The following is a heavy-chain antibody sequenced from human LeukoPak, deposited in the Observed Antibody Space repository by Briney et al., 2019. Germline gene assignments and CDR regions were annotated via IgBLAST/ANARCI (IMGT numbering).Heavy chain of an antibody. Sequence: ASVKVSCKASGYTFTSYGISRVRQAPGQGLEWMGWISAYNGNTNYAQKLQGRVTMTTDTSTSTAYMELRSLRSDDTAVYYCAKGTKIAVAGTPFDYWGQGTLVTVSS. CDR2: ISAYNGNT. J-gene: IGHJ4*02. D-gene: IGHD6-19*01. CDR1: GYTFTSYG. CDR3: AKGTKIAVAGTPFDY. V-gene: IGHV1-18*01.